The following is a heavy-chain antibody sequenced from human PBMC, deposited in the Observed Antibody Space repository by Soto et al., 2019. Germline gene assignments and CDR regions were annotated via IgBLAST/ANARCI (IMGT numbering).Heavy chain of an antibody. V-gene: IGHV4-59*01. CDR3: ARARGKYCSGGSCYRYYFDY. CDR2: IYYSGST. D-gene: IGHD2-15*01. J-gene: IGHJ4*02. CDR1: GGSISSYY. Sequence: PSETLSLTCTVSGGSISSYYWSWIRQPPGKGLEWIGYIYYSGSTNYNPSLKSRVTISVDTSKNQFSLKLSSVTAADTAVYYCARARGKYCSGGSCYRYYFDYWGQGTLVTVSS.